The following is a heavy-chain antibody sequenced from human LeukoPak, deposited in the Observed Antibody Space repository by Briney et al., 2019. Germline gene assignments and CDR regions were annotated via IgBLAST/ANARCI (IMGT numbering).Heavy chain of an antibody. CDR1: GFTFSNYT. V-gene: IGHV3-48*04. Sequence: GGSLRLSCAASGFTFSNYTIHWVRQAPGKGLEWVSYISSSGSTIYYADSVKGRFTISRDNAKNSLYLQMNSLRAEDTAVYYCARASYYGDHGAYYYYGMDVWGQGTTVTVSS. J-gene: IGHJ6*02. CDR2: ISSSGSTI. CDR3: ARASYYGDHGAYYYYGMDV. D-gene: IGHD4-17*01.